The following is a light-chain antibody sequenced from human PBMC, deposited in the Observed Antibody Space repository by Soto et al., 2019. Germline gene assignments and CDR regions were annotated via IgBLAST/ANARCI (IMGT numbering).Light chain of an antibody. J-gene: IGKJ1*01. CDR3: QQYGSSLT. V-gene: IGKV3-20*01. Sequence: IVVTQSPGTLSLSPGERATLSCRASKSVSTYLAWYQQKSGQPARVLIDGASSRASGIPDRFSGSGSGTDFTLTISRVEPEDFAVYFCQQYGSSLTFGQGTKVDIK. CDR2: GAS. CDR1: KSVSTY.